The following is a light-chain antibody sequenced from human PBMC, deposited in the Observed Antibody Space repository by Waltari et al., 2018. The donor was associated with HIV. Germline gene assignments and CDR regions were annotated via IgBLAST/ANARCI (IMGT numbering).Light chain of an antibody. V-gene: IGLV8-61*01. CDR2: STN. CDR3: VLYMGSGSCM. CDR1: SGSVATRYY. Sequence: QTVVTQEPSFSVSPGGTVKLTCGLSSGSVATRYYPSWYQQTPGQAPRTLIYSTNTRSSGVPDRFSGSILGNKAALTITGAQADDESDYYCVLYMGSGSCMFGGGTKLTVL. J-gene: IGLJ3*02.